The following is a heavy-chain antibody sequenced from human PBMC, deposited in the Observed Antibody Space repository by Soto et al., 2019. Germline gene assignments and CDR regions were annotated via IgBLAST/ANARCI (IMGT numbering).Heavy chain of an antibody. V-gene: IGHV4-39*02. CDR2: IDYSGRT. Sequence: QLHLQESGPGLVKPSETLSLTCIVSGGFITSSTYYWGWVRQPPGKGLEWVGSIDYSGRTYYTPSRQSRVPIFVHTSNNQFSLRLNSVTAADTAVYYCAREWNYHGEGWFDPWGQGTLVTVSS. CDR1: GGFITSSTYY. CDR3: AREWNYHGEGWFDP. J-gene: IGHJ5*02. D-gene: IGHD1-7*01.